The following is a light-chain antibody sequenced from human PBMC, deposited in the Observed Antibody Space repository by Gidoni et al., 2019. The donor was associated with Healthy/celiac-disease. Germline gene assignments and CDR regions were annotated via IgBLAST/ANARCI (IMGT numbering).Light chain of an antibody. Sequence: SALTQPASVSGSPGQSITISCTVTSSDVGSYNLVSWYQQHPGKAPKLMIYEVSKRPSGVSNRFSGSKSGNTASLTISGLQAEDEADYYCCSYAGSSTYVVFGGGTKLTVL. V-gene: IGLV2-23*02. CDR2: EVS. CDR3: CSYAGSSTYVV. CDR1: SSDVGSYNL. J-gene: IGLJ2*01.